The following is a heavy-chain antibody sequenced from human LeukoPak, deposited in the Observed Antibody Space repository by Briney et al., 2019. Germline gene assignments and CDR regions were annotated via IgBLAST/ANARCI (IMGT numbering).Heavy chain of an antibody. J-gene: IGHJ3*02. V-gene: IGHV3-74*01. CDR3: AMAYDSSGYYGGGDAFDI. Sequence: GGSLRLSCAASGFTFSSYWMHWVRQAPGKGLMWVSRINSDGSSTSYADSVKGRFTISRDNAKNTLYLQMNSLRAEDTAVYYCAMAYDSSGYYGGGDAFDIWGQGTMVTVSS. D-gene: IGHD3-22*01. CDR2: INSDGSST. CDR1: GFTFSSYW.